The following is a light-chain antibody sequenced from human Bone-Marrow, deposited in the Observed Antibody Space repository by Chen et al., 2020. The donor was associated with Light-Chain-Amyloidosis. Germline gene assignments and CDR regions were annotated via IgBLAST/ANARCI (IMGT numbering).Light chain of an antibody. CDR3: SSYTITNTLV. Sequence: QTPLTPPAHVPGTPGQPFTNSRTGTSSDVGGDNHVSWYQQHPDKAPKLMIYEVTNRPSWVPDRFSGSKFDNTASLTISGLQTEDEADYFCSSYTITNTLVFGSGTRVTVL. V-gene: IGLV2-14*01. CDR1: SSDVGGDNH. CDR2: EVT. J-gene: IGLJ1*01.